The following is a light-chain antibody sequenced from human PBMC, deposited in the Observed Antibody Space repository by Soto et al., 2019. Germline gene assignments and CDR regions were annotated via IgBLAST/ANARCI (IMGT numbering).Light chain of an antibody. CDR3: QTWGTGIRV. CDR2: VNSDGRH. CDR1: SGHSSYA. J-gene: IGLJ1*01. Sequence: QLVLTQSPSASASLGASVKLTCTLSSGHSSYAIAWHQQQPEKGPRYLMKVNSDGRHSKGDGIPDRFSGSSSGAERYLTISSLQSEDEADYYCQTWGTGIRVFGNGTKLTVL. V-gene: IGLV4-69*01.